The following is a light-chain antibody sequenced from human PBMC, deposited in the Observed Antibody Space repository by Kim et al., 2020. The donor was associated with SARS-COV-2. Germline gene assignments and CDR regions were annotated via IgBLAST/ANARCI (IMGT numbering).Light chain of an antibody. CDR3: SSYTSSSTNV. CDR1: SSYVGDYNY. V-gene: IGLV2-14*01. J-gene: IGLJ1*01. Sequence: GQSITIPCTGTSSYVGDYNYVSWYPQHPGNAPKLMIYEVSKRPSGVSNRFSGSKSGNTASLTISGLQAEDEADYYCSSYTSSSTNVFGTGTKVTVL. CDR2: EVS.